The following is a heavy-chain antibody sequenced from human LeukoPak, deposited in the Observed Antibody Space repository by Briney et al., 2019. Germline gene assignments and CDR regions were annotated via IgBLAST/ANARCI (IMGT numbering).Heavy chain of an antibody. CDR1: GFTFSDFY. Sequence: GGSLRLSCAVSGFTFSDFYMNWIRQAPGKGLEWVSGISGSGGSTYYADSVKGRFRISRDNSKNTLYLQMNGLRVDDTAVYYCAKGVQWAVPGSCLDSWGLGTLVTVSS. CDR2: ISGSGGST. D-gene: IGHD6-19*01. J-gene: IGHJ4*02. V-gene: IGHV3-23*01. CDR3: AKGVQWAVPGSCLDS.